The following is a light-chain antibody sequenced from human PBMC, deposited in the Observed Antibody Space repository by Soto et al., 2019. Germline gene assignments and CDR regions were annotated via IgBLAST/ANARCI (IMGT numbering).Light chain of an antibody. CDR3: CSYAGSSTLV. V-gene: IGLV2-23*01. Sequence: QSVLTQPASVSGSPGQSITISCTGTSSDVGSYNLVSWYQQHPGKAPKLMIYEGSKRPSGVSNRFSGSKSGNTASLTISGLQAEDEADYYCCSYAGSSTLVFGGGTNVTVL. CDR2: EGS. CDR1: SSDVGSYNL. J-gene: IGLJ2*01.